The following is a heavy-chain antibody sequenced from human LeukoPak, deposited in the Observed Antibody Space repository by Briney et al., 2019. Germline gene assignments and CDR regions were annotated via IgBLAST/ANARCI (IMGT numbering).Heavy chain of an antibody. D-gene: IGHD6-13*01. J-gene: IGHJ5*02. CDR3: ARAMFAPNSSSWYNWFGP. CDR2: MNPNSGNT. Sequence: ASVKVSCKASGYTFTSYDINWVRQATGQGLEWMGWMNPNSGNTGYAQKFQGRVTMTRNTSISTAYMELSSLRSEDTAVYYCARAMFAPNSSSWYNWFGPWGQGTLVTVSS. CDR1: GYTFTSYD. V-gene: IGHV1-8*01.